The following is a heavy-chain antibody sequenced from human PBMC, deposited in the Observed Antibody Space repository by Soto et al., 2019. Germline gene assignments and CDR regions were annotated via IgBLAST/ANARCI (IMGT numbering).Heavy chain of an antibody. Sequence: SVKVSCKASGGTFSSYAISWVRQAPGQGPEWMGGIIPIFGTANYAQKFQGRVTITADESTSTAYMELSSLRSEGTAVYYCARWDSSSWYHDYYYYYGMDVWGQGTTVTVSS. V-gene: IGHV1-69*13. D-gene: IGHD6-13*01. J-gene: IGHJ6*02. CDR3: ARWDSSSWYHDYYYYYGMDV. CDR1: GGTFSSYA. CDR2: IIPIFGTA.